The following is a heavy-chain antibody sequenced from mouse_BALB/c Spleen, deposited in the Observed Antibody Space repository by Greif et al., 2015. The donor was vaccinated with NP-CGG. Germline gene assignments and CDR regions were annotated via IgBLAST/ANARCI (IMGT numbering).Heavy chain of an antibody. J-gene: IGHJ1*01. D-gene: IGHD2-3*01. CDR1: GFAFSSYD. Sequence: EVKLMESGGGLVKPGGSLKLSCAASGFAFSSYDMSWVRQTPEKKLEWVAYISSGGGSTYYPDTVKGRFTISRDNAKNTLYLQMSSLKSEDAAMYYCASRSYDGYFYWYFDVWGAGTTVTVSS. CDR2: ISSGGGST. CDR3: ASRSYDGYFYWYFDV. V-gene: IGHV5-12-1*01.